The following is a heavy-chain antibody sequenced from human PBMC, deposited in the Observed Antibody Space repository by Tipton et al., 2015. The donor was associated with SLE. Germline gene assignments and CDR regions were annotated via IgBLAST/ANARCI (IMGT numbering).Heavy chain of an antibody. CDR3: AKERGRAAADPFDY. CDR2: ISYDGSNK. J-gene: IGHJ4*02. D-gene: IGHD6-13*01. Sequence: SLRLSCAASGFTFSTYGMHWVRQAPGKGLEWVAVISYDGSNKYYADSVKGRFTISRDNSKNTLYLQMNSLRAEDTAVYYCAKERGRAAADPFDYWGQGTLVTVSS. CDR1: GFTFSTYG. V-gene: IGHV3-30*18.